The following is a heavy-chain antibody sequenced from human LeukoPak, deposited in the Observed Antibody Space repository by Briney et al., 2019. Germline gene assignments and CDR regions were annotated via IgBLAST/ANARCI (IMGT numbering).Heavy chain of an antibody. D-gene: IGHD3-3*01. CDR3: ARVSNSGFLEWSIDYGMDV. CDR1: GFTFSDYY. Sequence: GGSLRLSCAAPGFTFSDYYMSWIRQAPGKGLEWVSYISSSGSTIYYADSVKGRFTISRDNAKNSLYLQMNSLRAEDTAVYYCARVSNSGFLEWSIDYGMDVWGQGTTVTVSS. V-gene: IGHV3-11*01. J-gene: IGHJ6*02. CDR2: ISSSGSTI.